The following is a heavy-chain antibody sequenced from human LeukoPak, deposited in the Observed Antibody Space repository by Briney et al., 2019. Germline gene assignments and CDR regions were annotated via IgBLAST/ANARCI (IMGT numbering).Heavy chain of an antibody. CDR2: INQDGSVK. D-gene: IGHD6-13*01. Sequence: GGSLRLSCAASTFTFSTYWMTWVRQAPGKGPEFVANINQDGSVKNYVDSVKGRFTISRDNAKNSLYLQMNSLRADDTAVYYCARYPGSSSFDYWGQGTLVTVSS. V-gene: IGHV3-7*01. CDR3: ARYPGSSSFDY. J-gene: IGHJ4*02. CDR1: TFTFSTYW.